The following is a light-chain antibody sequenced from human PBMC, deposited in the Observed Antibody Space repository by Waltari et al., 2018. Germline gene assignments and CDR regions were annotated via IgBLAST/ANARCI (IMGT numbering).Light chain of an antibody. CDR3: QQRANWPPLT. V-gene: IGKV3-11*01. Sequence: EIVLTQSPATLPLSPGERATLSCRASQSVSSYLAWYQQKPGQAPRLLIYDASNRATGIPARFSGSGSGTDFTLTISSLEPEDFAVYYCQQRANWPPLT. CDR1: QSVSSY. J-gene: IGKJ4*01. CDR2: DAS.